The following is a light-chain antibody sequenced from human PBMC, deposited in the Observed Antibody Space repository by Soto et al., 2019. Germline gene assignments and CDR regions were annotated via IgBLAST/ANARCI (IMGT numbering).Light chain of an antibody. CDR1: RGHSSYA. CDR3: QTWGTGVV. Sequence: QPVLTQSPSASASLGASVKLTCTLSRGHSSYAIAWHQQQPEKGPRYLMKLNSDGSHSKGDGIPDRFSGSSSGADRYLTISSLQSEDEADYYCQTWGTGVVFGGGTKLTVL. CDR2: LNSDGSH. V-gene: IGLV4-69*01. J-gene: IGLJ2*01.